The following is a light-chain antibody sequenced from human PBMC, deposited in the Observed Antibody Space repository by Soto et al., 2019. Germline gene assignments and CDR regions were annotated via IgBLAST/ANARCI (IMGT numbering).Light chain of an antibody. CDR3: QQYHSYWT. CDR2: DVS. V-gene: IGKV1-5*01. J-gene: IGKJ1*01. Sequence: DIQMSQSPSTLSASVGDRVTISCRASQRIGARLAWYQQKPGKAPRLLISDVSSLEKGVPPGFHGSVSGTEFTLTISILQPDDSATYYCQQYHSYWTFGQGTKVEIK. CDR1: QRIGAR.